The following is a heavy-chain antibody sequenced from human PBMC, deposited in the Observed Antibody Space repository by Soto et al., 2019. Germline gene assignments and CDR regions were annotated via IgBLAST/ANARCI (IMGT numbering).Heavy chain of an antibody. D-gene: IGHD3-10*01. Sequence: PGVPLNLSCKCSGYRFTSYLIGWMRPMPGKGLEWMGIIYPGDSDTRYSPSFQGEVTITADKSISTAYLQWSSLKASDTAMYYVARHGDGSGSYYTNFDYWGQGTLVTVSS. V-gene: IGHV5-51*01. CDR3: ARHGDGSGSYYTNFDY. J-gene: IGHJ4*02. CDR1: GYRFTSYL. CDR2: IYPGDSDT.